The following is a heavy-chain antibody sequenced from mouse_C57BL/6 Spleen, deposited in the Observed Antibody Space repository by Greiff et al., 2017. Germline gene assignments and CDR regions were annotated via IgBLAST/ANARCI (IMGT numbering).Heavy chain of an antibody. V-gene: IGHV5-17*01. J-gene: IGHJ3*01. CDR2: ISSGSSTI. D-gene: IGHD3-2*02. Sequence: VQLKESGGGLVKPGGSLKLSCAASGFTFSDYGMHWVRQAPEKGLEWVAYISSGSSTIYYADTVKGRFTIARDNAKNTLFLQMTSLRSEDTAMYDCARRGAQALSWFAYWGQGTLVTVSA. CDR3: ARRGAQALSWFAY. CDR1: GFTFSDYG.